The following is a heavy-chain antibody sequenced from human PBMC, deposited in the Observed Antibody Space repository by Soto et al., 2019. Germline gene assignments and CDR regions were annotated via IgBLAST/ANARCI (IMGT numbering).Heavy chain of an antibody. V-gene: IGHV3-23*01. CDR1: GFTFSTYA. Sequence: PGGSLRLSCVASGFTFSTYAISWVRQAPGKGLEWVSIISGNGETAYYADSVKGRFTVSRDNSKNTLYLQMNSLRAEDTAVYYCARQTQGYNYYYMDVWGKGTTVTVSS. CDR3: ARQTQGYNYYYMDV. CDR2: ISGNGETA. J-gene: IGHJ6*03.